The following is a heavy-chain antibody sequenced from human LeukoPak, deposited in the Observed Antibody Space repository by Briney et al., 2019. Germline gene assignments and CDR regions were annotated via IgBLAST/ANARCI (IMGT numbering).Heavy chain of an antibody. D-gene: IGHD6-13*01. CDR1: DSMSRRFK. V-gene: IGHV3-48*01. J-gene: IGHJ3*02. CDR3: AREYSSSVGRAFDI. CDR2: ISDDSSTI. Sequence: GGSLRLSCAASDSMSRRFKMHWVRQAPGKGREWVSYISDDSSTIHYADSVKGRFTISRDNAENSLYLQMNSLRAEDTAVYYCAREYSSSVGRAFDIWGQGTMVTVSS.